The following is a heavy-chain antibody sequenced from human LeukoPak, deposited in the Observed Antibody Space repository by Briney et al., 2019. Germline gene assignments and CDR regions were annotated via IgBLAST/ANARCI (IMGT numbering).Heavy chain of an antibody. Sequence: ASVKVSCKASAYTFTSYGISWVRQAPGQGLEWMGWISAYNGNTNYAQKLQGRVTMTTDTSTSTAYMELRSLRSDDTAVYYCAGPRSGVTGTTRHDYWGQGTLVTVSS. D-gene: IGHD1-7*01. CDR2: ISAYNGNT. V-gene: IGHV1-18*01. J-gene: IGHJ4*02. CDR1: AYTFTSYG. CDR3: AGPRSGVTGTTRHDY.